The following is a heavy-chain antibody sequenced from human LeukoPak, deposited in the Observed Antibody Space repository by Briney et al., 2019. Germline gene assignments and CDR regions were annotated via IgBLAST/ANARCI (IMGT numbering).Heavy chain of an antibody. CDR3: ARRANYDYVWGSYRAYYYYYMDV. V-gene: IGHV3-21*01. D-gene: IGHD3-16*02. CDR1: GFTFSSYE. J-gene: IGHJ6*03. Sequence: GGSLRLSCAASGFTFSSYEMNWVRQAPGKGLEWVSSISSSSSYIYYADSVKGRFTISRDNAKNSLYLQMNSLRAEDTAVYYCARRANYDYVWGSYRAYYYYYMDVWGKGTTVTVSS. CDR2: ISSSSSYI.